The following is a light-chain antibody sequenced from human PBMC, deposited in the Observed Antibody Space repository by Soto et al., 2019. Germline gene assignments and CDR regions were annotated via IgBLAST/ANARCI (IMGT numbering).Light chain of an antibody. CDR1: SIDVGSYGL. CDR3: CSYAGSSSYA. Sequence: QPGLTHPASGSRSPEQSIPISCTGTSIDVGSYGLVSWYQQHPGKAPYLMIYEVTKRPSGVSNRFSGSKCGNTASLTISGLHAEDEADYYCCSYAGSSSYAFGTGTKVTAL. CDR2: EVT. V-gene: IGLV2-23*02. J-gene: IGLJ1*01.